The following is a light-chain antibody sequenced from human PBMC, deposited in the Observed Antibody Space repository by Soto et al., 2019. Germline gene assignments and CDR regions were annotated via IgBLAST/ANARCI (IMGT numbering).Light chain of an antibody. Sequence: QSALTQPASVSGSPGPSITISCTGTSSDVGGYKYVSWYQQHPGKAPKLMIYEVSNRPSGVSNRFSGSKSGNTASLTISGLQAEDEADYYCSSYTTSSTHWVFGGGTKLTVL. J-gene: IGLJ3*02. CDR3: SSYTTSSTHWV. CDR1: SSDVGGYKY. V-gene: IGLV2-14*01. CDR2: EVS.